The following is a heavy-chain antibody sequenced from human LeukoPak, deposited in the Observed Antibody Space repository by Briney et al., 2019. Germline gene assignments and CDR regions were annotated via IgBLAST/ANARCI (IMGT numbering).Heavy chain of an antibody. D-gene: IGHD3-10*01. CDR3: ARRQSRSGKFDY. CDR2: INYSGTT. CDR1: SGSISSNSYY. V-gene: IGHV4-39*01. Sequence: SETLSLTCTVSSGSISSNSYYWAWIRQPPGKGLEWIGSINYSGTTYYNPSLKSRVTMAIDTSKNQFSLKLGSMTAADTAVYYCARRQSRSGKFDYWGQGTLVTVSS. J-gene: IGHJ4*02.